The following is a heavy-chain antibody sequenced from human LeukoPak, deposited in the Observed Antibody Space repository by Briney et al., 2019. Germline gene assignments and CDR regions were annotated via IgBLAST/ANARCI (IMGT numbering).Heavy chain of an antibody. J-gene: IGHJ5*02. D-gene: IGHD2-2*01. CDR1: GYSSTSYW. CDR3: ACYAGVLNRFDP. V-gene: IGHV5-10-1*01. CDR2: IDPSDSYT. Sequence: GESLRISCKGSGYSSTSYWISWGGRLPGKGLEGLGRIDPSDSYTNYNPSFQGLVTSAADKSISTAYLQWSSLKASDTGMYYCACYAGVLNRFDPWGQGTLVAVSS.